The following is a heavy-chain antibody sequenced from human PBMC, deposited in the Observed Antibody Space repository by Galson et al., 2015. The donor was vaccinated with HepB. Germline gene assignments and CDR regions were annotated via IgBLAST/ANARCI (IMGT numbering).Heavy chain of an antibody. CDR3: ARAYGSGNYLPPNFDY. V-gene: IGHV4-39*07. CDR1: GGSISGSGSY. CDR2: IYYSGST. Sequence: ETLSLTCTVSGGSISGSGSYWGWVRQPPGKGLDWIGTIYYSGSTYYNPSLKSRVTISIDTSKNQFSLKLGSVTAADTAVYYRARAYGSGNYLPPNFDYWGQGTLVTVSS. D-gene: IGHD3-10*01. J-gene: IGHJ4*02.